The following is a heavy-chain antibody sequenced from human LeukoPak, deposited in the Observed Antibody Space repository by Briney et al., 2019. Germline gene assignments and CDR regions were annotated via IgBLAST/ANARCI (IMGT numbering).Heavy chain of an antibody. CDR3: AKGHTEGLGASYLDY. CDR2: ISWNSGSI. Sequence: TGGSLRLSCAASGFTFDDYAMDWVRQAPGKGLEWVSAISWNSGSIVYADSVKGRFTISRDNTKNSLYLQMNSLRTEDTALYFCAKGHTEGLGASYLDYWGQGTLVTVSS. V-gene: IGHV3-9*01. D-gene: IGHD3-16*01. CDR1: GFTFDDYA. J-gene: IGHJ4*02.